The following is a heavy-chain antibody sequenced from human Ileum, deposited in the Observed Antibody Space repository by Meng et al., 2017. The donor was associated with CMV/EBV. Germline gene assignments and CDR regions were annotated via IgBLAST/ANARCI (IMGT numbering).Heavy chain of an antibody. D-gene: IGHD6-13*01. J-gene: IGHJ5*02. CDR3: AKEVVSRSSVTLDP. CDR1: GFMFSIYH. V-gene: IGHV3-23*01. CDR2: IRTSGFGT. Sequence: GFMFSIYHMAWVRQAPGKGLEWVSAIRTSGFGTWYTDSVKGRVTISRDNSKNTLYLQMNSLRAEDTAVYYCAKEVVSRSSVTLDPWGQGTLVTVSS.